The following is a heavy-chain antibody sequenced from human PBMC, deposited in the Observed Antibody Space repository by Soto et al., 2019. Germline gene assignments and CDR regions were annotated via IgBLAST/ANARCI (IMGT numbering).Heavy chain of an antibody. Sequence: EVQLVESGGGLVQPGGSLRLSCAASGFTFSSYWMHWVRQVPGKGLLWVSRIDEYGGIINYAASVKGRFTISRDNARNTLYLEMNSLRAEDTALYYCTRDIGGKGAYWGQGTLVTVSS. CDR1: GFTFSSYW. V-gene: IGHV3-74*01. CDR2: IDEYGGII. J-gene: IGHJ4*02. CDR3: TRDIGGKGAY. D-gene: IGHD3-10*01.